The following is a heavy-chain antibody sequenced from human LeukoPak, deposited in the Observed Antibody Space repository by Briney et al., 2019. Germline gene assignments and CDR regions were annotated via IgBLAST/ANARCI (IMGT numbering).Heavy chain of an antibody. CDR1: GGSISSYY. Sequence: SETLSLTCTVSGGSISSYYWSWIRQPAGKGLEWIGRIYTSGSTNHNPSLKSRVTMSVDTSKNQFSLKLSSVTAADTAVYYCARERIAAAGTYFQHWGQGTLVTVSS. J-gene: IGHJ1*01. V-gene: IGHV4-4*07. CDR3: ARERIAAAGTYFQH. CDR2: IYTSGST. D-gene: IGHD6-13*01.